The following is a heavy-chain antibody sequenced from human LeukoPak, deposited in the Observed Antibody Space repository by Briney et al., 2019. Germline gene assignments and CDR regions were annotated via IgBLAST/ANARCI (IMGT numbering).Heavy chain of an antibody. Sequence: EGSLRLSCAASGFAFSNYGMHWVRQAPGKGLEWVAYIRYDGSNQFSADSVKGRFTISRDNSNYTLYLQMNSLRPDDTAVYYCAKRGAVGGNWLDPWGQGTLVIVSS. CDR2: IRYDGSNQ. J-gene: IGHJ5*02. V-gene: IGHV3-30*02. D-gene: IGHD1-26*01. CDR1: GFAFSNYG. CDR3: AKRGAVGGNWLDP.